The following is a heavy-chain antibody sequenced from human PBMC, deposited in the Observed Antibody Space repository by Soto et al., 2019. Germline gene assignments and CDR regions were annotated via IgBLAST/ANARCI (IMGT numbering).Heavy chain of an antibody. CDR2: ISGSDDST. D-gene: IGHD3-3*01. CDR3: AKDPNPYYDFWSGYFHGGNWFDP. J-gene: IGHJ5*02. Sequence: PGGSLRLSCAASGFTLRNYGMSWVRQAPGKGPEWVSAISGSDDSTYYADSVKGRFTISRDNSKNTLYLQMNSLSAEDTDIYYCAKDPNPYYDFWSGYFHGGNWFDPWGQGTLVTVSS. CDR1: GFTLRNYG. V-gene: IGHV3-23*01.